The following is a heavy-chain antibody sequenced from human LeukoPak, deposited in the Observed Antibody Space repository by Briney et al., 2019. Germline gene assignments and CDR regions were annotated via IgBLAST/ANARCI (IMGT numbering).Heavy chain of an antibody. D-gene: IGHD3-3*01. V-gene: IGHV3-30*04. J-gene: IGHJ6*02. Sequence: GRSLRLSCAASGLTFSHYAMHWVRQAPGKGLEWVAVISNDGGDNYFADSMKGRFTISRDNSENTLYLQINSLRVKDTAVYYCARDFWSGYRYGMDVWGQGTTVTVSS. CDR2: ISNDGGDN. CDR3: ARDFWSGYRYGMDV. CDR1: GLTFSHYA.